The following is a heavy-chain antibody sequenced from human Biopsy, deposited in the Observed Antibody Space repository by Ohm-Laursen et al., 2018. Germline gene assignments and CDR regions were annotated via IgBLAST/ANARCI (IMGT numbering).Heavy chain of an antibody. Sequence: SETLSLTCTVSGGSFTGHYWSWIRQPPGKGLEWIGHISYTGYTSYNASLKSRVTISVDTSRNHFSLRLSSLTAADTAVYYCARDSGILNYGNFKYYHYYGMGVWGQGTEVTVSS. CDR2: ISYTGYT. CDR3: ARDSGILNYGNFKYYHYYGMGV. D-gene: IGHD4-11*01. CDR1: GGSFTGHY. J-gene: IGHJ6*02. V-gene: IGHV4-59*11.